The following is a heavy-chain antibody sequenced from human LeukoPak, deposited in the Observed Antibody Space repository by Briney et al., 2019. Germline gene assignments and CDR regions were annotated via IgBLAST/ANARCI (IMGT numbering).Heavy chain of an antibody. J-gene: IGHJ5*02. Sequence: RASVKVSCKASGGTFSSYAISWVRQAPGQGLEWMGRIIPIFGIANYAQKFQGRVTITADKSTSTAYMELSSLRSEDTAVYYCARDRRAVAFYSNWFDPWGQGTLVTVSS. D-gene: IGHD6-19*01. CDR2: IIPIFGIA. CDR3: ARDRRAVAFYSNWFDP. CDR1: GGTFSSYA. V-gene: IGHV1-69*04.